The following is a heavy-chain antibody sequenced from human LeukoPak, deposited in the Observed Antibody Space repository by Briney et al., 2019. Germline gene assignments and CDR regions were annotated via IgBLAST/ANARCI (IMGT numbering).Heavy chain of an antibody. V-gene: IGHV5-51*01. CDR3: ARIGDYYGSKNWFDP. CDR1: GYSFTSYW. CDR2: IYPGDSDT. Sequence: GESLKISCKGSGYSFTSYWIGWVRQMPGKGLEWMGIIYPGDSDTRYSPSFQGQVTISADKSISTAYMELSSLRSEDTAVYYCARIGDYYGSKNWFDPWGQGTLVTVSS. J-gene: IGHJ5*02. D-gene: IGHD3-10*01.